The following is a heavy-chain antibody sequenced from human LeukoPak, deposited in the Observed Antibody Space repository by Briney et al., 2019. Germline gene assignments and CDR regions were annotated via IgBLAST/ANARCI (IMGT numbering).Heavy chain of an antibody. D-gene: IGHD3-16*02. V-gene: IGHV3-15*01. Sequence: GGSLRLSCAASGFTFSNAWMSWVRQAPGKGLEWVGRIKSKTDGGTTDYAAPVKGRFTISRDDSKNTLYLQMNSLKTEDTAVYYCTSSPYDYVWGSYRTDYWGQGTLVTVSS. CDR2: IKSKTDGGTT. CDR3: TSSPYDYVWGSYRTDY. J-gene: IGHJ4*02. CDR1: GFTFSNAW.